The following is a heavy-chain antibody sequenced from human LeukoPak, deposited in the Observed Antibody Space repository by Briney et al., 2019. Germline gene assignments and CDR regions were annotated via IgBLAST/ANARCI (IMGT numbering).Heavy chain of an antibody. D-gene: IGHD1-26*01. CDR1: GGTFSSYA. CDR3: ARDLPSGSSTLDYYYYMDV. CDR2: IIPIFGTA. Sequence: SVKVSCKASGGTFSSYAISWVRQAPGQGRERMGGIIPIFGTANYTQKFQGRVTITADKSTSTAYMELSSLRSEDTAVYYCARDLPSGSSTLDYYYYMDVWGKGTTVTVSS. V-gene: IGHV1-69*06. J-gene: IGHJ6*03.